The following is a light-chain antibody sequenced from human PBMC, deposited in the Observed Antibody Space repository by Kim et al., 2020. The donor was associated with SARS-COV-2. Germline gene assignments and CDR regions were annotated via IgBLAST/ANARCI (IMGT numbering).Light chain of an antibody. V-gene: IGKV1-8*01. CDR1: KIITSY. Sequence: ASTGDRVTITCPTSKIITSYLGWYQQTPGTAPKLLIYATYTLHRGVPSRFSGSGSATDFTLTISCLQSEDFATYYCQQYYSYPRTFGQGTKVDIK. CDR3: QQYYSYPRT. CDR2: ATY. J-gene: IGKJ1*01.